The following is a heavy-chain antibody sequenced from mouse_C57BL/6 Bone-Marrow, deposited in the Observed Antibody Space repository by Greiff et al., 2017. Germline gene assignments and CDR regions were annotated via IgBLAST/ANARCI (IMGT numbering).Heavy chain of an antibody. CDR3: APVPLFAN. CDR2: ISGGGGNT. CDR1: GFTFSSYT. V-gene: IGHV5-9*01. Sequence: EVLLVESGGGLVKPGGSLKLSCAASGFTFSSYTMSWVRQTPETRLEWVATISGGGGNTYYPDSVKGRFTISRDNAKNTLYLQMSSLRSEDTALYYCAPVPLFANWGQGTLVTVSA. J-gene: IGHJ3*01.